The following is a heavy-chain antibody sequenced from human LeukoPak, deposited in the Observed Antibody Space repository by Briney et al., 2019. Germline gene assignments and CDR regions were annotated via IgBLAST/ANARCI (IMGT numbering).Heavy chain of an antibody. J-gene: IGHJ6*02. V-gene: IGHV3-15*04. Sequence: PGGSLRLSCAASGSTFNYAWMSWVRQVPGKGLEWVGQTVSEIDGGTTDYAAPVKGRFTISRDDSKSTLYLQMNSLKIEDTAVYYCTTDEDWNYARKDVWGQGATVIVSS. D-gene: IGHD1-7*01. CDR1: GSTFNYAW. CDR2: TVSEIDGGTT. CDR3: TTDEDWNYARKDV.